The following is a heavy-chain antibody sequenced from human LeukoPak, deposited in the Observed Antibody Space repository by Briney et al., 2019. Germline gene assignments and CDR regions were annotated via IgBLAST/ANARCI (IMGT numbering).Heavy chain of an antibody. CDR2: ISGSGGST. D-gene: IGHD2-2*01. CDR3: AKVGYCSSTSCYHWVEYYYGMDV. CDR1: GFTFSSYA. J-gene: IGHJ6*02. V-gene: IGHV3-23*01. Sequence: PGGSLRLSCAASGFTFSSYAMSWVRQAPGKGLEWVSAISGSGGSTYYVDSVKGRFTISRDNSKNTLYLQMNSLRAEDTAVYYCAKVGYCSSTSCYHWVEYYYGMDVWGQGTTVTVSS.